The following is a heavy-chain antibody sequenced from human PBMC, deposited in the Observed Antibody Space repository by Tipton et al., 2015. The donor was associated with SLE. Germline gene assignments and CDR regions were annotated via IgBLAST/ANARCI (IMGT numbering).Heavy chain of an antibody. CDR3: ARETLVYYYDSSGPLDY. CDR1: GGSVSSGSYY. Sequence: TLSLTCTVSGGSVSSGSYYWSWIRQPPGKGLEWIGYIYYSGSTNYNPSLKSRVTISVDTSKNQFSLKLSSVTAADTAVYYCARETLVYYYDSSGPLDYWGQGTLVTVSS. D-gene: IGHD3-22*01. CDR2: IYYSGST. J-gene: IGHJ4*02. V-gene: IGHV4-61*01.